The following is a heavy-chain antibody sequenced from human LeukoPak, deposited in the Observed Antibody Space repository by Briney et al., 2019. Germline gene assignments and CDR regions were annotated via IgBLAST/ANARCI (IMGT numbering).Heavy chain of an antibody. V-gene: IGHV4-4*07. J-gene: IGHJ4*02. D-gene: IGHD3-3*01. CDR2: LYIGRET. Sequence: SETLSLTCTVSDVSISNYYWTWIRQPAGKGLEWIGRLYIGRETDYNPSLKSRGTMSVDTSNSQFSLRLTSVTAADTATYYCARESRVLIGDGYYLDSWGPGTLITVSS. CDR1: DVSISNYY. CDR3: ARESRVLIGDGYYLDS.